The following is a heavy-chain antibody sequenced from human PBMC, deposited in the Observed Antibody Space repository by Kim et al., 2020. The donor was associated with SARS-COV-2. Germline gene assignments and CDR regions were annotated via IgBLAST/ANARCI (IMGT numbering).Heavy chain of an antibody. CDR2: INSDGSRT. CDR3: GIRDWVSERRHLYVDL. CDR1: GSTFSGNW. Sequence: GGSLRLSCAASGSTFSGNWMHWVRQPPGKGLVWVSRINSDGSRTNYADSVKGRFTISKDSATNTLYLQMNSLRADATAMYYCGIRDWVSERRHLYVDLGGRGTLVTVSS. J-gene: IGHJ2*01. D-gene: IGHD3-9*01. V-gene: IGHV3-74*01.